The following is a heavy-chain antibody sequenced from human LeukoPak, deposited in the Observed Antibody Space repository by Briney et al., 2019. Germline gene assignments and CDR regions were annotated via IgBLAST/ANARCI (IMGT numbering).Heavy chain of an antibody. CDR2: IYTSGST. D-gene: IGHD3-3*01. J-gene: IGHJ5*02. V-gene: IGHV4-61*02. CDR3: ARGNDFWSGPKGGFDP. CDR1: GGSISSGSYY. Sequence: SETLSLTCTVSGGSISSGSYYWSWIRQPAGKGLEWIGRIYTSGSTNYNPSLKSRVTISVDTSKNQFSLKLSSVTAADTAVYYCARGNDFWSGPKGGFDPWGQGTLVTVSS.